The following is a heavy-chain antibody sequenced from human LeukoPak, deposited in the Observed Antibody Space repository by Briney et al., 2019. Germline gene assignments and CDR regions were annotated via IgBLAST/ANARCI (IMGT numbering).Heavy chain of an antibody. CDR3: ARDIASTRMDV. V-gene: IGHV3-7*01. CDR2: IKQDGSER. Sequence: GGSLRLSCAASGFTFSSYWMSWVRQAPGKGLEWVANIKQDGSERNYVDSVKGRFTISRDNTKNSLYLQMNSLRAEDTAVYYCARDIASTRMDVWGQGTTVSVSS. J-gene: IGHJ6*02. CDR1: GFTFSSYW. D-gene: IGHD2-15*01.